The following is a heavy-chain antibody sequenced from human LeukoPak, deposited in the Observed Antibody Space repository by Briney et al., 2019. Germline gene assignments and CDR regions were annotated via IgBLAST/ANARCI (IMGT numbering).Heavy chain of an antibody. CDR3: GKEFSSGWFF. CDR1: GFTFSTHA. CDR2: IDSSGDYT. Sequence: AGGSLRLSCAASGFTFSTHAMTWVRQAPGKGLEWVSSIDSSGDYTFYADPVKGRFTISRDNSKDTLYLQLSGLRAEDTAIYYCGKEFSSGWFFWGQGTLVSVSS. J-gene: IGHJ4*02. V-gene: IGHV3-23*01. D-gene: IGHD6-13*01.